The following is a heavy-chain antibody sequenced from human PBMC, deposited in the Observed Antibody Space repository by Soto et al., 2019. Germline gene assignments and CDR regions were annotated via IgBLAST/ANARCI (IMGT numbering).Heavy chain of an antibody. D-gene: IGHD3-3*01. J-gene: IGHJ6*02. CDR2: INLNSGGT. CDR3: AGRFWSGYSVGDYYYYGMDV. V-gene: IGHV1-2*02. Sequence: GASVKVSCKASGYTFTGYYMHWVRQAPGQGLEWMGWINLNSGGTNYAQKFQGRVTMTRDTSISTAYMELSRLRSDDTAVYYCAGRFWSGYSVGDYYYYGMDVWGQGTTVTVSS. CDR1: GYTFTGYY.